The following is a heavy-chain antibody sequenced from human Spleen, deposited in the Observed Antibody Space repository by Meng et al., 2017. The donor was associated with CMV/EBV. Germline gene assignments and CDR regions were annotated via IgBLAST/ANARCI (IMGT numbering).Heavy chain of an antibody. Sequence: ASVKVSCKASGYTFTSFDINWVRQATGQGLEWMGWMNPISGNTGFAQKFQGRVTLTMINSISTAYMELSSLRLEDTAVYYCARDLNRLDWLGRGGGGYGMDVWGQGTTVTVSS. V-gene: IGHV1-8*01. CDR2: MNPISGNT. D-gene: IGHD3-9*01. CDR3: ARDLNRLDWLGRGGGGYGMDV. CDR1: GYTFTSFD. J-gene: IGHJ6*02.